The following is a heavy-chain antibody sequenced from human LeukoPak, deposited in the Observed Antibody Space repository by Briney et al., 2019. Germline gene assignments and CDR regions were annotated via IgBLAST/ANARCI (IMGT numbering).Heavy chain of an antibody. CDR3: ARVGNTGDAVIIPAAMGFDN. Sequence: GGSLRLSCAASGFIFGDYNMNWVRQVPGKGLEWISYMSSTSTTIFYADSVKGRFTISRDNAKNSLYLQMYSLRAEDTAVYFCARVGNTGDAVIIPAAMGFDNWGQGTVVTVSS. CDR2: MSSTSTTI. J-gene: IGHJ4*02. CDR1: GFIFGDYN. D-gene: IGHD2-2*01. V-gene: IGHV3-48*01.